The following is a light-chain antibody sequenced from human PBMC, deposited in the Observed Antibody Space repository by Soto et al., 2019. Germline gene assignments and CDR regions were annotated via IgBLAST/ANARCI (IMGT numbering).Light chain of an antibody. V-gene: IGKV1-39*01. Sequence: DIQMTQSPSTLSGSVGDRVTITCRASQTISSWLAWYQQKPGKAPKLLIYSASNLHSGVPSRFSGSGSGTEFTLTISSLQPEDFATYYCQQSDSTLLSFGGGTKVDIK. CDR1: QTISSW. CDR2: SAS. J-gene: IGKJ4*01. CDR3: QQSDSTLLS.